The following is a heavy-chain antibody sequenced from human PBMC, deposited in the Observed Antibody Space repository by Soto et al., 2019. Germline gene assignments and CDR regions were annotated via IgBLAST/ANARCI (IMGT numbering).Heavy chain of an antibody. CDR1: GFTISGKKY. CDR3: ATWHEREPSYDV. V-gene: IGHV3-53*01. CDR2: LYDLDGS. Sequence: DVQLVESGGGLIQPGESLRLSCAAFGFTISGKKYVAGVRQAPGKGLEWVSALYDLDGSFYAASVKGRFTTSSDSSKTTVYLQMNDLRPDDTAVYSCATWHEREPSYDVWGQGTTVTVSS. J-gene: IGHJ3*01. D-gene: IGHD1-1*01.